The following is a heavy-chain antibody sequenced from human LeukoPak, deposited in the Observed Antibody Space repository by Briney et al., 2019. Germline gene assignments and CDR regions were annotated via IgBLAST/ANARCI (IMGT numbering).Heavy chain of an antibody. CDR2: ISYDGSNK. J-gene: IGHJ5*02. CDR3: ASGGGFYYDSSGENWFDP. Sequence: GRSLRLSCAASGFTFSSYAMHWVRQAPGKGLEWVAVISYDGSNKYYADSVKGRSTISRDNSKNTLYLQMNSLRAEDTAVYYCASGGGFYYDSSGENWFDPWGQGTLVTVSS. CDR1: GFTFSSYA. D-gene: IGHD3-22*01. V-gene: IGHV3-30*01.